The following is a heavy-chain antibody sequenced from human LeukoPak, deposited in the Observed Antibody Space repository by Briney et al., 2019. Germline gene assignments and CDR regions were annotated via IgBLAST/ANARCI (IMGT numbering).Heavy chain of an antibody. J-gene: IGHJ4*02. Sequence: PGGSLRLSCSASGFIFSSYAMHWVRQAPGKGLEYVSSISSNGITTYYAASVKGRSTISRDNSKDMLYFQMSSLRDEDTAVYYCVKDLGGYYYDSSARYYFDYWGQGTLVTVSS. V-gene: IGHV3-64D*06. CDR2: ISSNGITT. CDR3: VKDLGGYYYDSSARYYFDY. D-gene: IGHD3-22*01. CDR1: GFIFSSYA.